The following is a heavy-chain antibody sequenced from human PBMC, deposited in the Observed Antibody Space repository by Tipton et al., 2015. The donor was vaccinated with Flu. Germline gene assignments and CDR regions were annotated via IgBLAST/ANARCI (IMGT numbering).Heavy chain of an antibody. Sequence: TLSLTCTVSGGSVNSYFWSWIRQPPGKGLEWIGGLSYSGSTYYNPSLRSRVVISVDTSKNQFSLKVTSVTAADTAIYYCARLSFYDVDLKNFYFDHWGQGALVTVSS. CDR2: LSYSGST. D-gene: IGHD3-10*02. V-gene: IGHV4-59*05. J-gene: IGHJ4*02. CDR3: ARLSFYDVDLKNFYFDH. CDR1: GGSVNSYF.